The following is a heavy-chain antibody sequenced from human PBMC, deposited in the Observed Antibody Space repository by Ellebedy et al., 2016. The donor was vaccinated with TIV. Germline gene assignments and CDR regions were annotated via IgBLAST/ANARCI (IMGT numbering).Heavy chain of an antibody. CDR3: ARQPGYSSGHGIDY. D-gene: IGHD6-19*01. V-gene: IGHV3-30-3*01. Sequence: GESLKISCAASGFTFSSYAMHWVRQAPGKGLEWVTFISYDGSNKYYADSVKGRFTISRDNSKNTLYLQMNSLRAEDTAVYYCARQPGYSSGHGIDYWGQGTLVTVSS. CDR2: ISYDGSNK. J-gene: IGHJ4*02. CDR1: GFTFSSYA.